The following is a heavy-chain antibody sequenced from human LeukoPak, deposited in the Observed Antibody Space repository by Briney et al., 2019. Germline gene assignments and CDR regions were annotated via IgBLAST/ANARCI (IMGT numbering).Heavy chain of an antibody. CDR2: ISSNGGST. J-gene: IGHJ1*01. D-gene: IGHD1-1*01. CDR1: GFTFSSYA. CDR3: VKGGLTLTTIYFHH. V-gene: IGHV3-64D*09. Sequence: GGSLGLSCSASGFTFSSYAIHWVRQAPGKGLEYVSGISSNGGSTYYADSVKGRFTISRDNSKNTVYLQMSSLRAEDTAVYYCVKGGLTLTTIYFHHWGQGTLVTVSS.